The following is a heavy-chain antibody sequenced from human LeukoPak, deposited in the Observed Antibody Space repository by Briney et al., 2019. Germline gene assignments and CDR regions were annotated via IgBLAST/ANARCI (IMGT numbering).Heavy chain of an antibody. V-gene: IGHV1-18*01. D-gene: IGHD5-18*01. Sequence: ASVKVSCKASGYTFTSYGISWVRQAPGQGLEWMGWIRAYNGNTNYAQKLQGRVTMTTDTSTSTAYMELSSLRSEDTAVYYCARGGGIQLWLPHLPDDYWGQGTLVTVSS. CDR1: GYTFTSYG. J-gene: IGHJ4*02. CDR2: IRAYNGNT. CDR3: ARGGGIQLWLPHLPDDY.